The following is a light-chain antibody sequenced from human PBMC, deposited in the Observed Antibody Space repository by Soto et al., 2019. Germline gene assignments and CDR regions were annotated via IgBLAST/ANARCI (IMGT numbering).Light chain of an antibody. Sequence: DIQMTQSPSSVAASAGDRVTITCRASQGINIWLAWYQQKPGKAPKLLIYAASSLQRGVPSRFSGSGSGTDFTLTINSLQPEDFATYYCHHTNTFPLTFGGGTKVEIK. V-gene: IGKV1-12*01. CDR3: HHTNTFPLT. CDR2: AAS. J-gene: IGKJ4*01. CDR1: QGINIW.